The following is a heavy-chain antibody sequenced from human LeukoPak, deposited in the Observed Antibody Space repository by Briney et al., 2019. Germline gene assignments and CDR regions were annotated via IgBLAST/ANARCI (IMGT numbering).Heavy chain of an antibody. CDR2: INHSGST. CDR3: ARKRGYSPNWFDP. CDR1: GGSFSGYY. J-gene: IGHJ5*02. V-gene: IGHV4-34*01. Sequence: SETLSLTCAVYGGSFSGYYWSWIRQPPGKGLEWIGEINHSGSTNYNPSLKSRVTISVDTSKNQFSLKLSSVTAADTAVYYCARKRGYSPNWFDPWGQGTLVTVSS. D-gene: IGHD5-24*01.